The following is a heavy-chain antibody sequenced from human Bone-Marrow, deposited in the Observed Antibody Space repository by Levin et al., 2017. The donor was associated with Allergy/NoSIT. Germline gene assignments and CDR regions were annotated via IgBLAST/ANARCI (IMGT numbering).Heavy chain of an antibody. J-gene: IGHJ3*02. CDR1: GFTFSSYG. CDR3: ARDNENSGYANAPLVHAFDI. Sequence: GESLKISCAASGFTFSSYGMHWVRQAPGKGLEWVAVIWYDGSNKYYADSVKGRFTISRDNSKNTLYLQMNSLRAEDTAVYYCARDNENSGYANAPLVHAFDIWGQGTMVTVSS. CDR2: IWYDGSNK. D-gene: IGHD5-12*01. V-gene: IGHV3-33*01.